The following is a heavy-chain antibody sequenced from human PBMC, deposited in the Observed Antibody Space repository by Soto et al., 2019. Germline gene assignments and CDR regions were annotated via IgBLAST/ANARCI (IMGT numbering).Heavy chain of an antibody. CDR2: IIPIFGTA. V-gene: IGHV1-69*13. D-gene: IGHD5-12*01. CDR3: ARGGEESGYVSHCYGMDV. Sequence: AASVKVSCKASGGTFSSYAISWVRQAPGQGLEWMGGIIPIFGTANYAQKFQGRVTITADESTSTAYMELSSLRSEDTAVYYCARGGEESGYVSHCYGMDVWGQGTTVTVSS. CDR1: GGTFSSYA. J-gene: IGHJ6*02.